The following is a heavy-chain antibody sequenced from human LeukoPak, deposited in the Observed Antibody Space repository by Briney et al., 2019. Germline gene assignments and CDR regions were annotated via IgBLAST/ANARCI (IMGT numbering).Heavy chain of an antibody. CDR2: ISAYNGNT. CDR3: ARDRGTYYYDSSGYYDQ. Sequence: ASVKVSCKASGYTFTSYGISWVRQAPGQGLEWMGWISAYNGNTNYAQKLQGRVTMTTGTSTSTAYMELRSLRSDDTAVYYCARDRGTYYYDSSGYYDQWGQGTLVTVSS. D-gene: IGHD3-22*01. V-gene: IGHV1-18*01. J-gene: IGHJ4*02. CDR1: GYTFTSYG.